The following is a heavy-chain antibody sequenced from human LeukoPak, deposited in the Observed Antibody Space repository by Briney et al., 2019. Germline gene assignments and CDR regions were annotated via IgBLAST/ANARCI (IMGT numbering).Heavy chain of an antibody. D-gene: IGHD6-19*01. Sequence: GGSLRLSCAASGFTFSSYAMSWVRQAPGKGLEWVLAISGSGGSTYYADSVKGRFTISRDNSKNMVFLQMNSLTSEDTAVYYCARTRQQWQVLDYWGQGTLVTVSS. V-gene: IGHV3-23*01. CDR3: ARTRQQWQVLDY. J-gene: IGHJ4*02. CDR2: ISGSGGST. CDR1: GFTFSSYA.